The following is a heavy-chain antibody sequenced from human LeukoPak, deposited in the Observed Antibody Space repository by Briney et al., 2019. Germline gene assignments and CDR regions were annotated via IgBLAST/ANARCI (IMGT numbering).Heavy chain of an antibody. CDR2: IYDTGNT. CDR1: GGPLSAYY. CDR3: ARSGTAVIAPYAFDI. J-gene: IGHJ3*02. D-gene: IGHD4-23*01. Sequence: SETLSLTCTVSGGPLSAYYWTWIRQPPGKGLEWMGYIYDTGNTNCNPSVKSRVAMSVDTSKKQFSLKLSSLTAADTAVYYCARSGTAVIAPYAFDIWGQGTMVTVSS. V-gene: IGHV4-59*01.